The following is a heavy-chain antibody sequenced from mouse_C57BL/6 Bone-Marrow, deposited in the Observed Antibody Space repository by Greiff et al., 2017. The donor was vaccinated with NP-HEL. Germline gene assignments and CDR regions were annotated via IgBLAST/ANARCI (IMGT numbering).Heavy chain of an antibody. D-gene: IGHD2-2*01. V-gene: IGHV1-59*01. CDR1: GYTFTSYW. CDR2: IDPSDSYT. J-gene: IGHJ3*01. Sequence: VQLQQPGAELVRPGTSVKLSCKASGYTFTSYWMHWVKQRPGQGLEWIGVIDPSDSYTNYNQKFKGKATLTVDTSSSTAYMQLSSLTSEDSAVYYCARGRWLRRAWFAYWGQGTLVTVSA. CDR3: ARGRWLRRAWFAY.